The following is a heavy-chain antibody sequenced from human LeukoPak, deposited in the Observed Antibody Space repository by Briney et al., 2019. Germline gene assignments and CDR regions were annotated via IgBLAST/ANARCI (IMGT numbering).Heavy chain of an antibody. CDR3: ARESYDSSGYDNWFDP. CDR2: IKQDGSEK. J-gene: IGHJ5*02. Sequence: GGSLRLSCAASAFTFSSYWMSWVRQAPGKGLEWVANIKQDGSEKYYVDSVKGRFTISRDNAKNSLYLQMNSLRAEDTAVYYCARESYDSSGYDNWFDPWGQGTLVTVSS. CDR1: AFTFSSYW. V-gene: IGHV3-7*01. D-gene: IGHD3-22*01.